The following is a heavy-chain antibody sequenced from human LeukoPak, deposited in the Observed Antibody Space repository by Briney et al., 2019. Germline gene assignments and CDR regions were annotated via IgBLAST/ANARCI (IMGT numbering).Heavy chain of an antibody. V-gene: IGHV3-23*01. D-gene: IGHD3-10*01. CDR3: ARFPSYVWFGELYYFDY. J-gene: IGHJ4*02. CDR1: GCTFSSYA. Sequence: GGSLRLSCAASGCTFSSYAMSWVRQAPGKGLEWVSAISGSGGSTYYADSVKGRFTISRDNSKNTLYLQMNSLRAEDTAVYYCARFPSYVWFGELYYFDYWGQGTLVTVSS. CDR2: ISGSGGST.